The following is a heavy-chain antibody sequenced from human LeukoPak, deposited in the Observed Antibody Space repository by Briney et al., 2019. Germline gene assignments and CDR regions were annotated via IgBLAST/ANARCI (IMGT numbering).Heavy chain of an antibody. CDR2: INPHSGDT. CDR1: GYTFTDYY. CDR3: ARGDSGDYLAVAD. D-gene: IGHD4-17*01. V-gene: IGHV1-2*02. Sequence: ASVKVSCKASGYTFTDYYIHWVRQAPGQGLEWVGWINPHSGDTNYAQKFQGRVTMTRDTSISTVYMELSRLRSDDSAVYYCARGDSGDYLAVADWGQGTLVTVSS. J-gene: IGHJ4*02.